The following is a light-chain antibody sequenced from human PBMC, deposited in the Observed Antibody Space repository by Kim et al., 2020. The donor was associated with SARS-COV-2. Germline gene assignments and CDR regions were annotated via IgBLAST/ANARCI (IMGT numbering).Light chain of an antibody. CDR3: QQRYSTPRT. V-gene: IGKV1-39*01. Sequence: DIQMTQSPSSLSASVGDRVTITCRASQSISSYLNWYQQKPGKAPKLLIYAASSLQSGVPSRFSGSGSGTDFTLTISSLQPEDFATYYCQQRYSTPRTFGQGTKPEI. CDR1: QSISSY. J-gene: IGKJ2*01. CDR2: AAS.